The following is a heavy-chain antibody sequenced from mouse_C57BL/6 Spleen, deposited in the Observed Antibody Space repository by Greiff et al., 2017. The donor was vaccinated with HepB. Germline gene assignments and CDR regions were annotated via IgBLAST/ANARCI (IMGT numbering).Heavy chain of an antibody. D-gene: IGHD3-2*02. V-gene: IGHV7-3*01. Sequence: EVKLVESGGGFVQPGGSLSLSCAASGFTFTDYYMSWVRQPPGKALEWLGFIRNKANGYTTEYSASVKGRFTISRDNSQSILYLQMNAMRAEDSATYYCARPDSSGYDYAMDYWGQGTSVTVSS. CDR2: IRNKANGYTT. CDR3: ARPDSSGYDYAMDY. J-gene: IGHJ4*01. CDR1: GFTFTDYY.